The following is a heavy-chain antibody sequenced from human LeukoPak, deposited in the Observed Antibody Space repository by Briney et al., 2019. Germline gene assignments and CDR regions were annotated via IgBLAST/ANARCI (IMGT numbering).Heavy chain of an antibody. D-gene: IGHD5-24*01. CDR3: ARGEGMATISY. V-gene: IGHV3-74*01. CDR1: GFPLSSYW. J-gene: IGHJ4*02. CDR2: INSDGSST. Sequence: GGSLRLSCAASGFPLSSYWMHWVRQAPGKGLVWVSRINSDGSSTSYADSVKGRFTISRDNAKNTLYLQMNSLRAEDTAVYYCARGEGMATISYWGQGTLVTVSS.